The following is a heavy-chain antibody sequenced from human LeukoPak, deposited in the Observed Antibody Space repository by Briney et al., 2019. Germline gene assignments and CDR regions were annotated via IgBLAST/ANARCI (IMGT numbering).Heavy chain of an antibody. CDR3: ARGSMVYGMDV. D-gene: IGHD4/OR15-4a*01. V-gene: IGHV4-59*11. CDR2: IYYSGST. CDR1: GASISSHY. Sequence: SETLSLTCTVSGASISSHYWSWNRQPPGKGLEWIGYIYYSGSTNYNPSLKSRFTISVDTSKNQFSLKLSSVTAADTAVYYCARGSMVYGMDVWGQGTTVTVSS. J-gene: IGHJ6*02.